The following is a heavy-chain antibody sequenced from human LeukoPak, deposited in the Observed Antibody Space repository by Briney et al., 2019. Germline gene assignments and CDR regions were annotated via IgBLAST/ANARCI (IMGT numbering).Heavy chain of an antibody. V-gene: IGHV3-30*14. CDR1: GFTFSSYA. J-gene: IGHJ6*02. CDR3: ARGHEATVTSYYGMDV. CDR2: ISYDGSNK. D-gene: IGHD4-17*01. Sequence: GGPLRLSCAASGFTFSSYAMHWVRQAPGKGLEWVAVISYDGSNKYYADSVKGRFTISRDNSKNTLFLQMDSLRAEDTAVYYCARGHEATVTSYYGMDVWGQGTTVTVSS.